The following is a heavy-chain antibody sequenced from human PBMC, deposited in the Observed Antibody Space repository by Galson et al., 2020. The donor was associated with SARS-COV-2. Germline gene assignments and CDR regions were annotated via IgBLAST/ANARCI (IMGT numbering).Heavy chain of an antibody. CDR3: ARTRSLGRELPPFGGAEYGMDV. D-gene: IGHD1-26*01. Sequence: SGPTLVKPTQTLTLTCTFSGFSLSTSGMCVSWIRQPPGKALEWLALIDWDDDKYYSTSLKTRLTISKDTSKNQVVLTMTNMDPVDTATYYCARTRSLGRELPPFGGAEYGMDVWGQGTTVTVSS. V-gene: IGHV2-70*01. J-gene: IGHJ6*02. CDR1: GFSLSTSGMC. CDR2: IDWDDDK.